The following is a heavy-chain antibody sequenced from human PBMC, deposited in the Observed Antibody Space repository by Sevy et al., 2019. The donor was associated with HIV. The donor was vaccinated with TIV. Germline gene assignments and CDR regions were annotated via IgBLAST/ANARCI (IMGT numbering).Heavy chain of an antibody. Sequence: SETLSLTCTVAGGSISSGSNYWSWIRQPAGKGLEWIGRIYTSGTTNYHPSLKSRVTMSVDTSKKQCSLKLSSVTAADTAVYYGARVVGMKSFYDAFDIWGQGTMVTVSS. J-gene: IGHJ3*02. CDR3: ARVVGMKSFYDAFDI. CDR1: GGSISSGSNY. CDR2: IYTSGTT. V-gene: IGHV4-61*02. D-gene: IGHD1-20*01.